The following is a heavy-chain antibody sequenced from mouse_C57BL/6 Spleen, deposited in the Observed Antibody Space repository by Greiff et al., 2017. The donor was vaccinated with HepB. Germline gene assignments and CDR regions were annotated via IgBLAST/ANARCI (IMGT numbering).Heavy chain of an antibody. CDR3: ARSRTGYYYAMDY. J-gene: IGHJ4*01. Sequence: EVQLQQSGPELVKPGASVKISCKASGYTFTDYYMNWVKQSHGKSLEWIGDINPNNGGTSYNQKFKGKATLTVDKSSSTAYMERRSLTSEESAVYYWARSRTGYYYAMDYWGQGTSVTVSS. CDR2: INPNNGGT. V-gene: IGHV1-26*01. CDR1: GYTFTDYY.